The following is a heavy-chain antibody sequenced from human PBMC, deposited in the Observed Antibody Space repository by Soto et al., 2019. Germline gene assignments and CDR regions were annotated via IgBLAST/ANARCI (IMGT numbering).Heavy chain of an antibody. J-gene: IGHJ4*02. V-gene: IGHV4-31*02. CDR1: GGSIGGSGGC. Sequence: SETPCVRSSVAGGSIGGSGGCWSRNSPPPGKGLEWIGYIYYSGSTYYNPSLKSRVTISVDTSKNQFSLKLSSVTAADTAVYYCSRLLYNRNYVGYFDYWGQGTLVTVSS. CDR3: SRLLYNRNYVGYFDY. D-gene: IGHD1-7*01. CDR2: IYYSGST.